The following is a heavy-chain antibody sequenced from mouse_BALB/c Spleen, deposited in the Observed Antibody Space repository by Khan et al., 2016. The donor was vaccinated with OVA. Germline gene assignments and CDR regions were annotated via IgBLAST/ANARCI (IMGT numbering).Heavy chain of an antibody. D-gene: IGHD2-10*01. J-gene: IGHJ4*01. Sequence: QIQLVQSGPELKKPGETVKISCKASGHTFTNYGMNWVKQAPGKGLKWMGWINTYTGEPTYADDFNGRFAFSLETSASTAYLQINNLKNEDTATYFWERPPYFSYTMDNWGQGTSVTVSS. CDR1: GHTFTNYG. CDR3: ERPPYFSYTMDN. V-gene: IGHV9-3-1*01. CDR2: INTYTGEP.